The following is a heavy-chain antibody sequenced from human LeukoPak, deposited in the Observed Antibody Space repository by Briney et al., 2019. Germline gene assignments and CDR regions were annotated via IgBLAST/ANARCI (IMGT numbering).Heavy chain of an antibody. CDR1: GGSISSSSYY. V-gene: IGHV4-61*01. J-gene: IGHJ4*02. CDR2: IYYSGST. D-gene: IGHD5-18*01. Sequence: PSETLSLTCTVSGGSISSSSYYWSWIRQPPGKGLEWIGYIYYSGSTNYNPSLKSRVTISVDTSKNQFSLKLSSVTAADTAVYYCARGGYSYQFDYWGQGTLVTVSS. CDR3: ARGGYSYQFDY.